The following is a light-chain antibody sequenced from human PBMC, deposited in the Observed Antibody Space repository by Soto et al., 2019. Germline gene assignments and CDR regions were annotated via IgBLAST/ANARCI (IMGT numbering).Light chain of an antibody. CDR3: QSYDSSLSVV. Sequence: QSVLTQPPSVSVAPGQRVTISCTGSSSNIGAGYDVHWYQQLPGTAPKLLIYGNSNRPSGVPDRCSGSKSGTSASLAITGLQAEDEADYYCQSYDSSLSVVFGGGTKLTVL. CDR1: SSNIGAGYD. V-gene: IGLV1-40*01. CDR2: GNS. J-gene: IGLJ2*01.